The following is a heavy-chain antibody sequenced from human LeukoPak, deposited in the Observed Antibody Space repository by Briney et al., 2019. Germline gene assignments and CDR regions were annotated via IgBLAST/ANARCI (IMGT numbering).Heavy chain of an antibody. CDR3: AKQIVGATSNDFDY. J-gene: IGHJ4*02. D-gene: IGHD1-26*01. Sequence: GGSLRLSCAASGFTFSSFATTWVRQAPGKGLEWVSSITSSGGGTYYADSVKGRFTISRDNSQNTLYLQMNSLRADDTAVYFCAKQIVGATSNDFDYWGQGTLVTDSS. V-gene: IGHV3-23*01. CDR1: GFTFSSFA. CDR2: ITSSGGGT.